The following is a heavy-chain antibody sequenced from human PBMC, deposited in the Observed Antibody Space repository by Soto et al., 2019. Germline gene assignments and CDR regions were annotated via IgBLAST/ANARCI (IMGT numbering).Heavy chain of an antibody. Sequence: GGSLRLSCAASGFTFSDYYMSWIRQAPGKGLEWISHISDSATTMYYADSVKGRFTISRDNTRKSLFLHMNSLRAEDTAVYYCARDTAFISSGLFNPWGQGTLVTVSS. CDR1: GFTFSDYY. CDR2: ISDSATTM. CDR3: ARDTAFISSGLFNP. J-gene: IGHJ5*02. V-gene: IGHV3-11*01. D-gene: IGHD3-22*01.